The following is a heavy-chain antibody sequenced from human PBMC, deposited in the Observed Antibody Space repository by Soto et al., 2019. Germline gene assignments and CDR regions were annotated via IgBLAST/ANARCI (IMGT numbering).Heavy chain of an antibody. Sequence: ASVKVSCKASGYTFTSYAMHWVRQAPGQRLEWMGWINAGNGNTKYSQKFQGRVTITRDTSASTAYMELSSLRSGDTAVYYCAREGGSYYRYYYGMDVWGQGTMVTVSS. D-gene: IGHD1-26*01. CDR3: AREGGSYYRYYYGMDV. CDR2: INAGNGNT. J-gene: IGHJ6*02. CDR1: GYTFTSYA. V-gene: IGHV1-3*01.